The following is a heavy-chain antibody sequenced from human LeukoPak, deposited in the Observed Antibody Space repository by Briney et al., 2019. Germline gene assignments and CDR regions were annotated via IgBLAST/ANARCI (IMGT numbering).Heavy chain of an antibody. J-gene: IGHJ4*02. Sequence: GESLKISCKIYADDFPNDDFTKWWVAWVRQMPGKGLEWMGIIYPGDSDTKYSPSFQGQVTISADKSISTAYLQWSSLKASDTAMYYCARLVPRGTCYSCWNDYWGQGTLVTVSS. CDR2: IYPGDSDT. V-gene: IGHV5-51*01. CDR3: ARLVPRGTCYSCWNDY. D-gene: IGHD2-15*01. CDR1: ADDFPNDDFTKWW.